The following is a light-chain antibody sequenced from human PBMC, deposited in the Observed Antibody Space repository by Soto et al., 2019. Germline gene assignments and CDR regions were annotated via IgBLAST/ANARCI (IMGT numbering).Light chain of an antibody. CDR3: QQYDNLPPLT. J-gene: IGKJ4*01. CDR2: DAS. V-gene: IGKV1-33*01. CDR1: QDISNY. Sequence: DIQMTQSPSSLSASVGDRVTITCQASQDISNYLNWYQQKPGKAPKLLIYDASNLETGVPSRFSGSGSGTDYTYTIINLQPDDIATYYCQQYDNLPPLTFGGGTKEEIK.